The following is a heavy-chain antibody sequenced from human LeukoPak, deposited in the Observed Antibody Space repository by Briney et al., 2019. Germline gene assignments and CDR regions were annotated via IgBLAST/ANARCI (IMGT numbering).Heavy chain of an antibody. CDR2: IYNSGST. J-gene: IGHJ5*02. CDR1: GGSISSSY. V-gene: IGHV4-4*07. Sequence: SETLSLTCTVSGGSISSSYWSWIRQPPGEGLEWIGRIYNSGSTNYHPSLKSRVTMSVDTSKNQFSLKLSSVTAADTAVYYCARNGLEYSFQDPWGQGTLVTVSS. D-gene: IGHD6-6*01. CDR3: ARNGLEYSFQDP.